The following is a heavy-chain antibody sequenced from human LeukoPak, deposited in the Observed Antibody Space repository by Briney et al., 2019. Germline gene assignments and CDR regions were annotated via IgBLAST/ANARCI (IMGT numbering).Heavy chain of an antibody. V-gene: IGHV4-59*01. Sequence: SETLSLTCTVSGGSISSYYWSWIRQPPGKGLEWIGYIYYIGSTNYNPSLKSRVTISVDTSKNQFSLKLSSVTAADTAVYYCARDSYSSSPMFDYGGQGTLVPSPQ. CDR1: GGSISSYY. J-gene: IGHJ4*02. CDR2: IYYIGST. D-gene: IGHD6-6*01. CDR3: ARDSYSSSPMFDY.